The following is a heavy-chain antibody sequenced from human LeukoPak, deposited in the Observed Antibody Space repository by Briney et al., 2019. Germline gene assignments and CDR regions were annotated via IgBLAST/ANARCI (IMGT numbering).Heavy chain of an antibody. CDR1: GGTFSSYA. CDR3: ARDTGEIVVVPAAPLSD. J-gene: IGHJ4*02. CDR2: IIPIFGTA. D-gene: IGHD2-2*01. Sequence: VASVKVSCKASGGTFSSYAISWERQAPGQGLEWMGGIIPIFGTANYAQKFQGRVTITADESTSTAYMELSSLRSEDTAVYYCARDTGEIVVVPAAPLSDWGQGTLVTVSS. V-gene: IGHV1-69*01.